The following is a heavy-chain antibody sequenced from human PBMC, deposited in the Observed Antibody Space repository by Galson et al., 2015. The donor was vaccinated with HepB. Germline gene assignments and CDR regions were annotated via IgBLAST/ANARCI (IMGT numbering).Heavy chain of an antibody. CDR2: IKQDGSEK. CDR1: GFTFSSYW. D-gene: IGHD4-17*01. V-gene: IGHV3-7*03. Sequence: SLRLSCAASGFTFSSYWMSWVRQAPGKGLEWVANIKQDGSEKYYVDSVKGRFTISRDNAKNPLYLQMNSLRAEDTAVYYCARDRDYGDYVDYGMDVWGQGTTVTVSS. CDR3: ARDRDYGDYVDYGMDV. J-gene: IGHJ6*02.